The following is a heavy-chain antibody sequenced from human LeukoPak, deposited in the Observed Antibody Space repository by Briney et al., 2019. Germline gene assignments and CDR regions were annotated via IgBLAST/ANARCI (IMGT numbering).Heavy chain of an antibody. CDR1: GFTVSSNY. J-gene: IGHJ4*02. Sequence: GSLKLSFVASGFTVSSNYMSWVRQAPGKGMEWVSLIYSGGSTYYAHSVKGRFIISRDNSKNTLYLQMNSLRAEDTAVYYCARWVTVTGPFDYWGQGTLVTVSS. CDR3: ARWVTVTGPFDY. CDR2: IYSGGST. V-gene: IGHV3-53*01. D-gene: IGHD6-19*01.